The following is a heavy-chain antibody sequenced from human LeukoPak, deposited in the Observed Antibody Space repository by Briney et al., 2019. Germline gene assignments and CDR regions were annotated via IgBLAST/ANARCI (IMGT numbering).Heavy chain of an antibody. CDR2: IYYSGST. V-gene: IGHV4-39*01. CDR1: GGSISSSSYY. Sequence: PSETLSLTCTVSGGSISSSSYYWGWIRQPLGKGLEWIGSIYYSGSTYYNPSLKSRVTISVDTSKNQFSLKLSSVTAADTAVYYCARPSGSYSRENLDYWGQGTLVTVSS. J-gene: IGHJ4*02. D-gene: IGHD1-26*01. CDR3: ARPSGSYSRENLDY.